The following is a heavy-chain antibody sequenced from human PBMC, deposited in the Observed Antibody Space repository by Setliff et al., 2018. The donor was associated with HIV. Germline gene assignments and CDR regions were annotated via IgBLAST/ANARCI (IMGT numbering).Heavy chain of an antibody. CDR2: MNPNSGNT. D-gene: IGHD4-17*01. Sequence: GASVKVSCKASGYTFTSYDINWVRQATGQGLEWMGWMNPNSGNTGYAQKFQGRVTIAKNTSISTTYMELSSLRSEDTAVYYCARGSRGDYGDYGAFIRYFDLWGRGTLVTVSS. V-gene: IGHV1-8*03. CDR1: GYTFTSYD. CDR3: ARGSRGDYGDYGAFIRYFDL. J-gene: IGHJ2*01.